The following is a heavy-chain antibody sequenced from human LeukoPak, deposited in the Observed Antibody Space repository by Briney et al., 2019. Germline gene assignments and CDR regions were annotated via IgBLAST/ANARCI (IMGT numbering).Heavy chain of an antibody. D-gene: IGHD1-26*01. Sequence: GASVTVSCKASGYTFTIYYMHWVRQAPGQGGEWMGIINPSGGSTSYAQKFQGRVTMTRDMSTSTVYMELSSLRSEDTAVYYCARDADSGSYVDYWGQGTLVTVSS. CDR3: ARDADSGSYVDY. J-gene: IGHJ4*02. CDR2: INPSGGST. V-gene: IGHV1-46*01. CDR1: GYTFTIYY.